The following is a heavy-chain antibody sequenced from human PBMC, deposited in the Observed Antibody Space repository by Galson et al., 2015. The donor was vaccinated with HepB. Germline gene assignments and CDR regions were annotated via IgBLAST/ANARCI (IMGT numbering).Heavy chain of an antibody. Sequence: SLRLSCAASGFTFGDYAMSWFRQAPGKGLEWVGFIRSKAYGGTTEYAASVKGRFTISRDDSKSIAYLQMNSLKTEDTAVYYCTVVPAAIGPIFDYWGQGTLVTVSS. CDR2: IRSKAYGGTT. CDR1: GFTFGDYA. J-gene: IGHJ4*02. D-gene: IGHD2-2*01. CDR3: TVVPAAIGPIFDY. V-gene: IGHV3-49*03.